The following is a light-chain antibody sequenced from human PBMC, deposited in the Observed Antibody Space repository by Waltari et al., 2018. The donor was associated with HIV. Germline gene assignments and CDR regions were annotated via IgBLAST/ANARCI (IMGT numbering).Light chain of an antibody. V-gene: IGLV2-14*01. CDR1: SSDVGGYHY. J-gene: IGLJ2*01. CDR2: EVT. Sequence: QSALTQPASVSGSLGQSITISCTGTSSDVGGYHYVSWYQHHPGKAPKLMIYEVTNRHSGVSNRFSGAKSGNTASLTISGLQAEDESDYYCTSYTSSSTLVVFGGGTNLTVL. CDR3: TSYTSSSTLVV.